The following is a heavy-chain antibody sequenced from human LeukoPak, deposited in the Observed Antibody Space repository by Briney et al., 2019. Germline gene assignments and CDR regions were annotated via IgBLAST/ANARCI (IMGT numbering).Heavy chain of an antibody. CDR1: GGTFSSYA. CDR2: IIPIFGTA. CDR3: ARESYIVTTITGFDY. D-gene: IGHD5-12*01. Sequence: SVKVSCKASGGTFSSYAISWVRQAPGQGLEWMGRIIPIFGTANYAQKFQGRVTITTDESTSTAYMELSSLRSEDTAVYYCARESYIVTTITGFDYWGQGTLVTVSS. J-gene: IGHJ4*02. V-gene: IGHV1-69*05.